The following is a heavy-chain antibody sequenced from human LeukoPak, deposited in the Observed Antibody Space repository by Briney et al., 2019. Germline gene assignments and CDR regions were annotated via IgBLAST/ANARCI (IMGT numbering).Heavy chain of an antibody. CDR1: GFTFSSYW. CDR3: ARERMYHNWNGFDY. D-gene: IGHD1-1*01. Sequence: GGSLRLSCAASGFTFSSYWMSWVRQAPGKGLEWVANIKQDGSEKYYVDSVKGRFTISRDNAKNSLYLQMNSLRAEDTAVYYCARERMYHNWNGFDYWGQGTLVTVSS. CDR2: IKQDGSEK. J-gene: IGHJ4*02. V-gene: IGHV3-7*01.